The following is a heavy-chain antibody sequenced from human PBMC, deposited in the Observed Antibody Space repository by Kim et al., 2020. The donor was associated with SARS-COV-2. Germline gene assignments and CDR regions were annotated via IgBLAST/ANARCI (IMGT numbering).Heavy chain of an antibody. CDR1: GFTFSVSA. CDR2: IRTRTNRYRT. CDR3: TRLNYGLDS. Sequence: GGSLRLSCAASGFTFSVSAIHWVRQAPGKGLEWIGRIRTRTNRYRTTYAASVKGRFTISRDDSRNTAYLQMNSLKTEDTAIYYCTRLNYGLDSWGRGDLVTASS. J-gene: IGHJ4*02. V-gene: IGHV3-73*01. D-gene: IGHD3-10*01.